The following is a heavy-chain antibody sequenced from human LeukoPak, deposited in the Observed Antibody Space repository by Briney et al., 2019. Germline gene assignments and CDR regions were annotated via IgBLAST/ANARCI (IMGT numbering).Heavy chain of an antibody. D-gene: IGHD1-26*01. CDR2: IYYTGST. CDR3: ARRGGSGRAFDY. J-gene: IGHJ4*02. CDR1: GASISGGTYY. V-gene: IGHV4-39*01. Sequence: SETLPLTCSVSGASISGGTYYWGWIRQPPGKGLEWIGSIYYTGSTYDNPSLKGRVTISVDTSKNQFSLKLSSVTAADTAVYYCARRGGSGRAFDYWGQGTLVTVSS.